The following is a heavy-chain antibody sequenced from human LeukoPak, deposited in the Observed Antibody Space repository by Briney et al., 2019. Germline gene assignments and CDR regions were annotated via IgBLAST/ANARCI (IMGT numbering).Heavy chain of an antibody. V-gene: IGHV4-34*01. J-gene: IGHJ4*02. CDR3: ASMGFGPLDY. CDR1: GGSFSGYY. Sequence: KPSETLSLTCAVYGGSFSGYYWSWIRQPPGKGLEWIGEINHSGSTNYNPSLKSRVTISVDTSKNQFSLKLSSVTAADTAVYYCASMGFGPLDYWGQGTLVTVSS. CDR2: INHSGST. D-gene: IGHD3-10*01.